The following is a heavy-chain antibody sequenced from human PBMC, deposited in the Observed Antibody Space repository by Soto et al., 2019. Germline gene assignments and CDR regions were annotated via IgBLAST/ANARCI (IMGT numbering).Heavy chain of an antibody. CDR1: GYTLTAHY. J-gene: IGHJ5*02. Sequence: AASLKVACKASGYTLTAHYMNWGRQAPGQGLEWMGWVNPNTGLTKLAQKFQGRVTMTRDTSISTAYMELTRLTSDDTAVYYCTTLRLGPWGQGTLVTVSS. CDR2: VNPNTGLT. V-gene: IGHV1-2*02. CDR3: TTLRLGP. D-gene: IGHD3-9*01.